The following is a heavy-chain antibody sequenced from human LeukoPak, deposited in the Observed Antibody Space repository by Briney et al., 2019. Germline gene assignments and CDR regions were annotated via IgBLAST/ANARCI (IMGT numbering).Heavy chain of an antibody. V-gene: IGHV4-34*01. CDR1: GGSFSGYY. Sequence: LETLSLTCAVYGGSFSGYYWSWIRQPPGKGLEWIGEINHSGSTNYNPSLKSRVTISVDTSKNQFSLKLSSVTAADTAVYYCARENRSGWYGNAFDIWGQGTMVTVSS. D-gene: IGHD6-19*01. J-gene: IGHJ3*02. CDR2: INHSGST. CDR3: ARENRSGWYGNAFDI.